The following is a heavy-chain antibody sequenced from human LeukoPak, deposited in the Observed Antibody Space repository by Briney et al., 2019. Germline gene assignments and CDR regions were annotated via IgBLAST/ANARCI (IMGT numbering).Heavy chain of an antibody. D-gene: IGHD1-14*01. CDR1: GFAFDEHG. V-gene: IGHV3-20*04. J-gene: IGHJ4*02. CDR2: INWSGGST. CDR3: AKTNGYFDS. Sequence: GGSLRLSCTASGFAFDEHGMSWVRHVPGKGLEWVSGINWSGGSTGYADPLRGRFTISRDNAKNSLYLQMDSLRAEDTAVYYCAKTNGYFDSWGQGTLVTVSS.